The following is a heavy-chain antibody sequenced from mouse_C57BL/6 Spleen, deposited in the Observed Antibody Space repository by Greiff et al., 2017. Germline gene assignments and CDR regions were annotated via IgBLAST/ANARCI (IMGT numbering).Heavy chain of an antibody. CDR3: ARVVGYYAMDG. CDR2: IDPESGDT. J-gene: IGHJ4*01. Sequence: EVQLQQSGAELVKPGASVKLSCTASGFNINDYFMHWVKQRPEQGLEWIGRIDPESGDTKSAPKVQGKATITAATSSNTAYLQLSSLASEDTAFYYCARVVGYYAMDGGDQGTSVTVST. CDR1: GFNINDYF. V-gene: IGHV14-2*01.